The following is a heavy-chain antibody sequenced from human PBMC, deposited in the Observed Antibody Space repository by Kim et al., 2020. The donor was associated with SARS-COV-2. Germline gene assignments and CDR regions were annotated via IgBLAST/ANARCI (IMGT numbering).Heavy chain of an antibody. CDR1: GFTFSSYA. CDR2: ISYDGSNK. CDR3: ARLQVYCGGDCFDY. J-gene: IGHJ4*02. D-gene: IGHD2-21*01. V-gene: IGHV3-30*04. Sequence: GGSLRLSCAASGFTFSSYAMHWVRQAPGKGLEWVAVISYDGSNKYYADSVKGRFTISRDNSKNTLYLQMNSLRAEDTAVYYCARLQVYCGGDCFDYWGQG.